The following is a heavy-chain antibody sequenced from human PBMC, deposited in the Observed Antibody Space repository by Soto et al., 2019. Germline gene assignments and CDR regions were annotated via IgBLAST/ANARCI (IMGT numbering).Heavy chain of an antibody. J-gene: IGHJ6*02. CDR3: AYSSGYDSGMDV. CDR1: GGTFSSYA. Sequence: QVQLVQSGAEVKKPGSSVKVSCKASGGTFSSYAISWVRQAPGQGLEWMGGIIPNSGNTGYAQKFQGRVTMTRNTSISTAYMELSSLRSEDTAVYYCAYSSGYDSGMDVWGQGTTVTVSS. D-gene: IGHD5-12*01. V-gene: IGHV1-8*02. CDR2: IIPNSGNT.